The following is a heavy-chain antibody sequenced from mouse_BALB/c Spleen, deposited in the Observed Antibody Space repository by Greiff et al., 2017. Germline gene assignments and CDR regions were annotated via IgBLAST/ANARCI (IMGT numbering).Heavy chain of an antibody. Sequence: EVQGVESGGGLVQPGGSRKLSCAASGFTFSSFGMHWVRQAPEKGLEWVAYISSGSSTIYYADTVKGRFTISRDNPKNTLFLQMTSLRSEDTAMYYCARSYDYSAMDYWGQGTSVTVSS. CDR1: GFTFSSFG. V-gene: IGHV5-17*02. J-gene: IGHJ4*01. D-gene: IGHD6-5*01. CDR3: ARSYDYSAMDY. CDR2: ISSGSSTI.